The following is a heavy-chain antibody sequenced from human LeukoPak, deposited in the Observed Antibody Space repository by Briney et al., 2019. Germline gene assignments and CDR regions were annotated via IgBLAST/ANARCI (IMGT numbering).Heavy chain of an antibody. Sequence: GGSLRLSCAGSGFNFSNYAMHWVRQAPGKGLEWVAVISYNGNVKYYADSVKGRFTISRDNSKNKQYLQMNSLRIEDRAVYYCVRGSEDVDSSAYYYDLGDHWGQGTLVTVSS. V-gene: IGHV3-30*04. CDR1: GFNFSNYA. D-gene: IGHD3-22*01. CDR2: ISYNGNVK. J-gene: IGHJ4*02. CDR3: VRGSEDVDSSAYYYDLGDH.